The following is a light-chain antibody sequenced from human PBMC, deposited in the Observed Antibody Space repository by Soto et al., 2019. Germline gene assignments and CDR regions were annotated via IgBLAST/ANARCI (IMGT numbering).Light chain of an antibody. J-gene: IGLJ2*01. Sequence: QSVLSQPASVSGSPGQSITILCTGTSSDLGSYDLVSWYQQHPGKAPKLIIYEVSNRPSGVSNRFSGSKSGNTASLTISGLQAEDEADYYCSSYTSSSTLSVVFGGGTKLTVL. CDR2: EVS. CDR1: SSDLGSYDL. CDR3: SSYTSSSTLSVV. V-gene: IGLV2-14*02.